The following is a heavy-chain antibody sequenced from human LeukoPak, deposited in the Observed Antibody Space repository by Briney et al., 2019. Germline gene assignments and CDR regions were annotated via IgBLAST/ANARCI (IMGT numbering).Heavy chain of an antibody. CDR3: ARGREILVVPFYYYIDV. J-gene: IGHJ6*03. V-gene: IGHV1-2*02. CDR1: GYSLSDLS. Sequence: ASVKVSCRVSGYSLSDLSIHWVRLAPGQGLEWMGWINPKTGGTNYGQKFHGRVTMTRDTSVSTVYMELRRLRYDDTAVYYCARGREILVVPFYYYIDVWGRGTTVTVSS. D-gene: IGHD2-2*01. CDR2: INPKTGGT.